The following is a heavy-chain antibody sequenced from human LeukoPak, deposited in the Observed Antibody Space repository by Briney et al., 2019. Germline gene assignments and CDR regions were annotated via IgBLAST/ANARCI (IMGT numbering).Heavy chain of an antibody. CDR2: MNPNSGNT. V-gene: IGHV1-8*02. J-gene: IGHJ4*02. CDR3: ARARGSGWAWYFDY. CDR1: GYTFTSYE. D-gene: IGHD6-19*01. Sequence: ASVKVSCKPSGYTFTSYEINWVRQATGQGLEWMGWMNPNSGNTGYAQNFQGRVTMTRNTSITTAYMELSSLRSEDTAVYYCARARGSGWAWYFDYWGQGTLVTVSS.